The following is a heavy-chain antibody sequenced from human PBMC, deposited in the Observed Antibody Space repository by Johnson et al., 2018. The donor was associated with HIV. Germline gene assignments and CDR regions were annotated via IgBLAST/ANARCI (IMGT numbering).Heavy chain of an antibody. Sequence: QVQLVESGGGVVQPGRSLRLSCAASGFTFSNYAMHWVRQAPGKGLEWVAVIWYDGSNNYCADSVKGRFTISKDNSMKTLFLHMNRLRTDGTAVYYCTIGRGEFRRHAFGIWRQGTMVTVSS. D-gene: IGHD3-10*01. CDR1: GFTFSNYA. V-gene: IGHV3-33*08. CDR3: TIGRGEFRRHAFGI. CDR2: IWYDGSNN. J-gene: IGHJ3*02.